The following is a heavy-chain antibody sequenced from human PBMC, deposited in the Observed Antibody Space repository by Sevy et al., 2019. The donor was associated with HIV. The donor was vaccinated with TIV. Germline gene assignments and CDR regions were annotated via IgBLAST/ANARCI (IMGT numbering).Heavy chain of an antibody. CDR2: FVPEDGEI. Sequence: ASVKVSCKVPGYTLSEVSMHWVRQAPAKGLEWMGGFVPEDGEIVYAQKFQGRVTVAGDTLTDTAYLAVNNLRSEVTAPYVCVIGDTPRLTGSGTRLKDQSLNYFHFWGQGTLVTVSS. D-gene: IGHD4-17*01. V-gene: IGHV1-24*01. CDR1: GYTLSEVS. CDR3: VIGDTPRLTGSGTRLKDQSLNYFHF. J-gene: IGHJ4*02.